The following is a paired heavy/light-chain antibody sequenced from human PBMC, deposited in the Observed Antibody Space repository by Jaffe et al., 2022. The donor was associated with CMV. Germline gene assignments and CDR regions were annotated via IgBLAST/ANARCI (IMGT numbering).Heavy chain of an antibody. Sequence: EVQLLESGGGLVQPGGSLRLSCAASGFTFSIYAMTWVRQAPGKGPEWVSSVSNSGDNTYSADSVKGRFTISRDNSKNTLYLQMNSLRAEDTAVYYCAKGGLGCGSTTCFAHWGQGTLVTVSS. CDR2: VSNSGDNT. J-gene: IGHJ5*02. V-gene: IGHV3-23*01. CDR1: GFTFSIYA. D-gene: IGHD2-2*01. CDR3: AKGGLGCGSTTCFAH.
Light chain of an antibody. CDR2: YNSDSDK. CDR3: MTWHSSAWV. CDR1: SGINVRPYR. Sequence: QAVLTQPSSLSASPGASASLTCTLRSGINVRPYRIYWFQQKPGSPPQYLLRYNSDSDKEQGSGVPSRFSGSKDASVNAGILVISGLQSEDEADYYCMTWHSSAWVFGGGTKLTVL. V-gene: IGLV5-45*03. J-gene: IGLJ3*02.